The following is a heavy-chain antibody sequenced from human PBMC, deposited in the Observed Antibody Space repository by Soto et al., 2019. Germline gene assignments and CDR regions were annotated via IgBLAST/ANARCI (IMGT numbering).Heavy chain of an antibody. V-gene: IGHV3-23*01. CDR3: AKATATGGGAFDI. D-gene: IGHD2-8*02. J-gene: IGHJ3*02. CDR2: ILVDGRT. Sequence: GGSLRLSCAASGLICSSYDMSWVRQAPGKGLEWVSTILVDGRTFYVDSVKGRFTISRDSSQNTVYLQMNSLTAGDTALYYCAKATATGGGAFDICGQGTLVTVSS. CDR1: GLICSSYD.